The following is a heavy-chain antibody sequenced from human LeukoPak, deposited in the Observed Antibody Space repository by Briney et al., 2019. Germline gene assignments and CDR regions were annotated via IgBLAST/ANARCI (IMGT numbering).Heavy chain of an antibody. V-gene: IGHV4-31*03. CDR3: ARSWGRAARPAGYYYYGMDV. D-gene: IGHD6-6*01. CDR2: IYHSGST. J-gene: IGHJ6*02. Sequence: SETLSLTCTVSGGSISSGGYYWSWIRQHPGKGLEWIGYIYHSGSTYYNPSLKSRVTISVDTSKNQFSLKLSSVTAADTAVYYCARSWGRAARPAGYYYYGMDVWGQGTTVTVSS. CDR1: GGSISSGGYY.